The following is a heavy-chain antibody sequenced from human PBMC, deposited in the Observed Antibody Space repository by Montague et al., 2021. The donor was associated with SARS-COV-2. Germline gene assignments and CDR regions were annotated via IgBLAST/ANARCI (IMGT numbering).Heavy chain of an antibody. D-gene: IGHD2-15*01. CDR2: IYNGGTT. J-gene: IGHJ4*02. V-gene: IGHV4-39*01. CDR1: GDSIRNSDYS. CDR3: ATRTRYPQNDFGF. Sequence: SKTLSLTCTVSGDSIRNSDYSWGWVRQPPGKGLEWIGNIYNGGTTFYNPSLKSRVTIFVDTSKNQFSLKLSSVTAADTAVYYCATRTRYPQNDFGFWGQGTLVTVSS.